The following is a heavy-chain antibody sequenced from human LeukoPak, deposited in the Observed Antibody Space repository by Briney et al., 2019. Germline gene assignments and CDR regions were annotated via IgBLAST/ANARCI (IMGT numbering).Heavy chain of an antibody. V-gene: IGHV4-61*02. D-gene: IGHD6-19*01. CDR3: ARHSGRTKYYYGMDV. CDR2: IYTSGSA. CDR1: GGSISSGGYY. Sequence: SETLSLTCTVSGGSISSGGYYWSWIRQPAGKGLEWIGRIYTSGSANYNPSLKSRVTMSVDTSKNQFSLKLSPVTAADTAVYYCARHSGRTKYYYGMDVWGQGTTVAVSS. J-gene: IGHJ6*02.